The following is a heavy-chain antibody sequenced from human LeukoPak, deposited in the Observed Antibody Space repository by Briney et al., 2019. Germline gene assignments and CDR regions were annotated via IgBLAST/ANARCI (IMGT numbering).Heavy chain of an antibody. Sequence: PSETLSLTCAVYGGSFSGYYWSWIRQPPGKGPEWIGEINHSGSTNYNPSLKSRVTISVDTSKNQFSLKLSSVTAADTAVYYCARVIAAAGSVWGQGTLVTVSS. CDR2: INHSGST. J-gene: IGHJ4*02. V-gene: IGHV4-34*01. D-gene: IGHD6-13*01. CDR3: ARVIAAAGSV. CDR1: GGSFSGYY.